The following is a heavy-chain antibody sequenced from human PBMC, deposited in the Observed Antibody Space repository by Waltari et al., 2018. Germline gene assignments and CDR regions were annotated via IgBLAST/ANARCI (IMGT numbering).Heavy chain of an antibody. D-gene: IGHD2-8*02. Sequence: EVQLVEAGGGLVQPGGSLRLSCAASGFTFSNYWMSGVRQAPGKGLEWVANIKQDGSEKNYVDSVKGRFTISRDNAKNSLYLQMNSLRAEDTAVYYCARSGSEHDYWGQGTLVTVSS. J-gene: IGHJ4*02. CDR2: IKQDGSEK. CDR1: GFTFSNYW. CDR3: ARSGSEHDY. V-gene: IGHV3-7*01.